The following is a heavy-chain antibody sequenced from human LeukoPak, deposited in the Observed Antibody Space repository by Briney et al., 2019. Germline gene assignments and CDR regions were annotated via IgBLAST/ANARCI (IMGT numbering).Heavy chain of an antibody. V-gene: IGHV3-23*01. D-gene: IGHD3-22*01. Sequence: PGGSLRLSCAASGFTFSSYDLSWARQAPGKGLECVSAIRRGVGSTYYADSVKGRFTISRDNSENTVYLQMNSLRAEDTAVYYCAKSEVYYFGTSGGFDYWGQGTLVTVAS. J-gene: IGHJ4*02. CDR3: AKSEVYYFGTSGGFDY. CDR1: GFTFSSYD. CDR2: IRRGVGST.